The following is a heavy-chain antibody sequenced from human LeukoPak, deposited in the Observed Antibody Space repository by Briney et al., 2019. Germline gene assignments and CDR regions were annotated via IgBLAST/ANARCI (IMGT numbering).Heavy chain of an antibody. CDR2: IYTSGST. CDR3: AREARGSGGVYFDY. V-gene: IGHV4-61*02. Sequence: PSQTLSLTCTVSGGSISSGSYYWSWIRQPAGKGLEWIGRIYTSGSTNYNPSLKSRVTISVDTSKNQFSLKLSSVTAADTAVYYCAREARGSGGVYFDYWGQGTLVTVSS. CDR1: GGSISSGSYY. D-gene: IGHD3-10*01. J-gene: IGHJ4*02.